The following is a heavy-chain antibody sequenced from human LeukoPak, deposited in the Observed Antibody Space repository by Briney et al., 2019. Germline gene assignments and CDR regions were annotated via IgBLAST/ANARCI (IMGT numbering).Heavy chain of an antibody. CDR3: ARIFYSGTYYEGGGFDF. D-gene: IGHD1-26*01. V-gene: IGHV3-11*04. CDR2: ISSSGSTI. CDR1: GFTFSDYY. Sequence: GGSLRLSCAASGFTFSDYYMSWIRQAPGKGLEWVSYISSSGSTIYYADSVKGRFTISRDNAKNTLYLQMNSLRAEDTAVYYCARIFYSGTYYEGGGFDFWGQGILVTVSS. J-gene: IGHJ4*02.